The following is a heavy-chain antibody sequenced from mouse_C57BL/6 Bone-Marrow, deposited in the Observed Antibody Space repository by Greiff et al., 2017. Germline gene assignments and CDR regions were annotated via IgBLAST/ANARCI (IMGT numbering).Heavy chain of an antibody. CDR1: GYTFTDYY. Sequence: QVQLQQSGAELVRPGASVKLSCKASGYTFTDYYINWVKQRPGQGLEWIARIYPGSGNTNYNEKFKGKATLTADKSSSTAYMQLSSLTSEDSAVYCCARHGYYSWFAYWGQGTLVTVSA. CDR3: ARHGYYSWFAY. J-gene: IGHJ3*01. D-gene: IGHD2-3*01. V-gene: IGHV1-76*01. CDR2: IYPGSGNT.